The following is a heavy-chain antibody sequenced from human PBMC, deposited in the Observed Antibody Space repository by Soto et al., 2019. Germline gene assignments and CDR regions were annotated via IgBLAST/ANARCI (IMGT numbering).Heavy chain of an antibody. CDR3: AKGFYDIAGYVIDY. Sequence: GGSLRLSCAASGFTFSSYAMHWVRQAPGKGLEWVAVISYDGGNKYYADSVKGRFTISRDNSKNMLYLQMNSLRPEDTAVHYCAKGFYDIAGYVIDYWGQGTLVTVSS. D-gene: IGHD3-22*01. CDR1: GFTFSSYA. V-gene: IGHV3-30*18. CDR2: ISYDGGNK. J-gene: IGHJ4*02.